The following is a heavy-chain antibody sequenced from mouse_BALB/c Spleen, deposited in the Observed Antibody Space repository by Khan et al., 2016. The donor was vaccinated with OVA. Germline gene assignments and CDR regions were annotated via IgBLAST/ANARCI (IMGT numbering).Heavy chain of an antibody. J-gene: IGHJ3*01. CDR3: AIRSADGYYAY. Sequence: EVELVESGGGLVQPGGSLKVSCAASGFTFSSYTMSWVRKTPEKRLEWVAYVSNGGGSIYYRDTVKGRFTISRDNSKNTLYLHMSSLKSEDTAMYYCAIRSADGYYAYWGQGTLVTVSA. D-gene: IGHD2-3*01. CDR2: VSNGGGSI. CDR1: GFTFSSYT. V-gene: IGHV5-12-2*01.